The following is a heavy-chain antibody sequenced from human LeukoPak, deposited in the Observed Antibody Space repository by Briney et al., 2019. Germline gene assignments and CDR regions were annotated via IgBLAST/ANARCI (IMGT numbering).Heavy chain of an antibody. J-gene: IGHJ4*02. Sequence: ASVNVSCKASGYTFTTYGIIWVRQAPGQGLEWMGWISANNGNTNYAQNLQGRVTMTTDTSTSTAYMELRSLRSDDTAVYYCARDEDTDILTGNERFDYWGQGTLVTVSS. CDR1: GYTFTTYG. CDR2: ISANNGNT. V-gene: IGHV1-18*01. CDR3: ARDEDTDILTGNERFDY. D-gene: IGHD3-9*01.